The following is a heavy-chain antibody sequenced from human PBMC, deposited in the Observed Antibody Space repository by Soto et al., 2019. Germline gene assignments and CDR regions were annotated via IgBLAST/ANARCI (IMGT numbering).Heavy chain of an antibody. V-gene: IGHV4-59*08. CDR2: IYYSGST. CDR1: GGSISSYY. CDR3: ARARLTAAGTRWFDP. Sequence: SETLSLTCTVSGGSISSYYWSWIRQPPGKGLEWIGYIYYSGSTNYNPSLKSRVTISVDTSKNQFSLKLSSVTAADTAVYYCARARLTAAGTRWFDPWGQGTLVTVS. D-gene: IGHD6-13*01. J-gene: IGHJ5*02.